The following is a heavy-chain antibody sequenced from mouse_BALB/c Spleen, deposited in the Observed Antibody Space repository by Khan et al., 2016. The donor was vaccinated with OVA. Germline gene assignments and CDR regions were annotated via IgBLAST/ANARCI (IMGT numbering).Heavy chain of an antibody. J-gene: IGHJ3*01. D-gene: IGHD2-1*01. V-gene: IGHV5-9-1*01. CDR2: ISSAATYT. CDR3: ANGNYGWFAY. CDR1: GFTFSSFV. Sequence: EVVLVESGGVLVEPGGSLKLSCAASGFTFSSFVMSWVRQTPEKRLEWVATISSAATYTYYPDSVKGRFTISRDNAKNTLYLQMNSLRSDDTAIYYCANGNYGWFAYWGQGTLVTVST.